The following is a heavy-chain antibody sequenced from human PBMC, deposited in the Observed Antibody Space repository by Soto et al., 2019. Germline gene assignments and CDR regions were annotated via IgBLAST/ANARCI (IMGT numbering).Heavy chain of an antibody. CDR1: GFTFSRYW. CDR2: IKQDGSEK. Sequence: GGSLRLSCAASGFTFSRYWMSWVRQAPGKGLEWVANIKQDGSEKHYVDSVKGRITISRDNAKNSLYLQMSGLRAEDTAVYYCARSTSSWYYYYYGMDVWGQGTTVTVSS. CDR3: ARSTSSWYYYYYGMDV. J-gene: IGHJ6*02. V-gene: IGHV3-7*05. D-gene: IGHD2-2*01.